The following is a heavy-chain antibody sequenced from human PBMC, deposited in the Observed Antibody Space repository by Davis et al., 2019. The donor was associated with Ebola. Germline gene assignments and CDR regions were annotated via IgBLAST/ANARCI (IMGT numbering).Heavy chain of an antibody. V-gene: IGHV3-21*04. CDR2: ISSSSSYI. CDR1: GFTFSSYS. Sequence: PGGSLRLSCAASGFTFSSYSMNWVRQAPGKGLEWVTSISSSSSYIYYAASVKGRFTISRDNAKNSMYLQMNSLRAEDTAVYYCARDPKGYYYGMDVWGQGTTVTVSS. CDR3: ARDPKGYYYGMDV. J-gene: IGHJ6*02.